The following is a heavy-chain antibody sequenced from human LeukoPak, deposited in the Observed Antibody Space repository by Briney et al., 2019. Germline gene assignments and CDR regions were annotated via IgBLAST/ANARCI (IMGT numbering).Heavy chain of an antibody. CDR2: IWYDGSNK. CDR3: ARGTPYYYDSSGFDL. J-gene: IGHJ2*01. CDR1: GFTFSSYG. V-gene: IGHV3-33*01. Sequence: GGSLRLSCAASGFTFSSYGMHWVRQAPGKGLGWVAVIWYDGSNKYYADSVKGRFTISRDNSKNTLYLQMNSLRAEDTAVYYCARGTPYYYDSSGFDLWGRGTLVTVSS. D-gene: IGHD3-22*01.